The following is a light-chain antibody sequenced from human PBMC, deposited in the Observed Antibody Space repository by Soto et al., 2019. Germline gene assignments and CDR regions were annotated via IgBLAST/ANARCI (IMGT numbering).Light chain of an antibody. CDR2: GAS. CDR3: QQYNNWWT. CDR1: QSVSNN. J-gene: IGKJ1*01. V-gene: IGKV3-15*01. Sequence: EIVMTQSPATLSVSPGERATLSCRASQSVSNNLAWYQKKPGQAPRLLIYGASTRATGIPARFSGSGSGTEFTLTISSLQSEDFACYYCQQYNNWWTFGQGTRVDSK.